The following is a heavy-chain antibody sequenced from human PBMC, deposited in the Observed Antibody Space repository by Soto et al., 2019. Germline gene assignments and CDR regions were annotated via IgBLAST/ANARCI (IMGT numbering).Heavy chain of an antibody. V-gene: IGHV5-10-1*01. CDR3: AASGPREFDP. Sequence: KISCKGSGYSFTSYWISWVRQMPGKGLEWMGRIDPSDSYTNYSPSFQGHVTISADKSISTAYLQWSSLKASDTAMYYCAASGPREFDPWGQGTLVTVSS. CDR1: GYSFTSYW. J-gene: IGHJ5*02. D-gene: IGHD3-16*01. CDR2: IDPSDSYT.